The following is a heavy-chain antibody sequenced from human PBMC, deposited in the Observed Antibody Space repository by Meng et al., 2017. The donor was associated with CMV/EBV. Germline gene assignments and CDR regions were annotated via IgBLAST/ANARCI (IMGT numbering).Heavy chain of an antibody. CDR1: GFSLSTSGVG. CDR3: AHRRLGYCSSTSCAGGAFDI. V-gene: IGHV2-5*01. D-gene: IGHD2-2*01. CDR2: IYWNDDK. Sequence: SGPTLVKPTQTLTLTCTFSGFSLSTSGVGVGWIRQPPGKALEWLALIYWNDDKRYSPSLKSRLTITKDTSKNQVVLTMTNMDPVDTATYYCAHRRLGYCSSTSCAGGAFDIWGQGTMVT. J-gene: IGHJ3*02.